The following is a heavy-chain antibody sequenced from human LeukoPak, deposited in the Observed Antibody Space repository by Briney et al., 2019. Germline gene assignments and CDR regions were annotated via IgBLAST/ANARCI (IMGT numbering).Heavy chain of an antibody. Sequence: ASVKVSCKASGFTFSSYAISWVRQAPGQGLEWMGRIMPIFGIANYAQKFQGRVTITADKSTSTAYMELSSLRSEDTAVYYCASEGTIFHNWFNPWGQGTLVTVSS. D-gene: IGHD3-3*01. J-gene: IGHJ5*02. V-gene: IGHV1-69*04. CDR2: IMPIFGIA. CDR1: GFTFSSYA. CDR3: ASEGTIFHNWFNP.